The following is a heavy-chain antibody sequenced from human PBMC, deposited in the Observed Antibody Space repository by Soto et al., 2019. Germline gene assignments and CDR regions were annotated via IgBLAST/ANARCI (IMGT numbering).Heavy chain of an antibody. CDR1: GGSFSGYY. J-gene: IGHJ2*01. CDR3: ARESQDRLTGPPWVWYFDL. V-gene: IGHV4-34*01. CDR2: INDRGSI. Sequence: QVQLQQWGAGPLRPLETLSLTCGVSGGSFSGYYWDWIRQSPGKGLEWIGEINDRGSINYNPSLKSRVSISVDTSNNHYSLNLRSVTAADTAVYYCARESQDRLTGPPWVWYFDLWGRGTLVTVSS. D-gene: IGHD3-9*01.